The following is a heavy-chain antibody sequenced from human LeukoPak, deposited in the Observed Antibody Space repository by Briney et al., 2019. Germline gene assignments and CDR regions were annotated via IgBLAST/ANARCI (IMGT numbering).Heavy chain of an antibody. J-gene: IGHJ4*02. Sequence: SETLSLTCTVSGGSISSTGYYWGWVRQPPGKGLEWIGSIYYSGSTHYSPSLKSRVTISVDTSKNQFSLRLSSVTAADTAVYYCARHGSPDYFDYWGQGTLVTVS. V-gene: IGHV4-39*01. CDR3: ARHGSPDYFDY. D-gene: IGHD2-2*03. CDR2: IYYSGST. CDR1: GGSISSTGYY.